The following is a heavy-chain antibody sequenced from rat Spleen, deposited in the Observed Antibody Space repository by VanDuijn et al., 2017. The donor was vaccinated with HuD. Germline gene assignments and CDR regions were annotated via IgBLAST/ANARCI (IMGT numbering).Heavy chain of an antibody. Sequence: QVQLKESGPGLVQPSQTLSLTCTVSGFSLTSYHVHWVRQPPGKGLEWMGVMWSDGDTSYNSALKSRLSISRDTSKSQVFLKMNSRQTDDTGTYYCTRDRGRYSSEGPYVMDAWGQGASVTVSS. CDR1: GFSLTSYH. D-gene: IGHD1-2*01. CDR3: TRDRGRYSSEGPYVMDA. J-gene: IGHJ4*01. V-gene: IGHV2-32*01. CDR2: MWSDGDT.